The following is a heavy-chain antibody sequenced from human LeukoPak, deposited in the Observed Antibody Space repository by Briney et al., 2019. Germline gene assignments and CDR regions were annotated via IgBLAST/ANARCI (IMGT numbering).Heavy chain of an antibody. Sequence: GGSLRLSCAASGFTFSDYHINWVRQAPGKGLEWLSYISSTSISTNYADSVRGRFAISRDNAKNSLYLQMNSLRAEDTAVYYCARGAYYYEDWGQGTLVTVSS. V-gene: IGHV3-48*01. D-gene: IGHD3-22*01. J-gene: IGHJ4*02. CDR2: ISSTSIST. CDR1: GFTFSDYH. CDR3: ARGAYYYED.